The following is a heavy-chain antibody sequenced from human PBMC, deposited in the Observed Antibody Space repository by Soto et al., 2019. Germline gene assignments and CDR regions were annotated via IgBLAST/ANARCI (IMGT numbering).Heavy chain of an antibody. D-gene: IGHD2-8*01. Sequence: ASVKVSCKASGYTFTSYGISWVRQAPGQGLEWMGWISAYNGNTNYAQKLQGRVTMTTDTSTSTAYMELRSLRSDDTAVYYCARARGDCTNGVCYEQRDWLDPWGQGTLVTVYS. CDR3: ARARGDCTNGVCYEQRDWLDP. CDR1: GYTFTSYG. J-gene: IGHJ5*02. V-gene: IGHV1-18*04. CDR2: ISAYNGNT.